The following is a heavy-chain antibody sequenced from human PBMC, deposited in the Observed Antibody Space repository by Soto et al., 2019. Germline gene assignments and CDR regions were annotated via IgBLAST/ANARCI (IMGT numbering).Heavy chain of an antibody. CDR2: IIPIFGTA. CDR1: GGTFSSYA. V-gene: IGHV1-69*13. CDR3: ARDTGYDLWSGDLPHYRLDV. J-gene: IGHJ6*02. D-gene: IGHD3-3*01. Sequence: GASVKVSCKASGGTFSSYAISWVRQAPGQGLEWMGGIIPIFGTANYAQKFQGRVTITADESTSTAYMELSSLRSEDTAVNYCARDTGYDLWSGDLPHYRLDVWGQGTTVTVSS.